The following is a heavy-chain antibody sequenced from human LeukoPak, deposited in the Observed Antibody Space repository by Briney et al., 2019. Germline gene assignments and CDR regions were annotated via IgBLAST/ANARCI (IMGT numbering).Heavy chain of an antibody. D-gene: IGHD2-15*01. Sequence: SETLSLTCTVSGGSISSCYWSWIRQPPGKGLEWIGYIYYSGSTNYNPSLKSRVTISVDTSKNQFSLKLSSVTAADTAVYYCARRVHCSGGSCYLDYWGQGTLVTVSS. V-gene: IGHV4-59*08. CDR2: IYYSGST. CDR3: ARRVHCSGGSCYLDY. CDR1: GGSISSCY. J-gene: IGHJ4*02.